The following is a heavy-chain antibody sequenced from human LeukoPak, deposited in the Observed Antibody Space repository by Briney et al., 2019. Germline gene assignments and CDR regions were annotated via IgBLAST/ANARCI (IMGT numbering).Heavy chain of an antibody. CDR1: GGTFSSYA. Sequence: SAKVSCKASGGTFSSYAISWVRQAPGQGLEWMGGIIPIFGTANYAQKFQGRVTITTDESTSTAYMELSSLRSEDTAVYYCARGGTAYQLLFDWFDPWGQGTLVTVSS. CDR2: IIPIFGTA. J-gene: IGHJ5*02. CDR3: ARGGTAYQLLFDWFDP. D-gene: IGHD2-2*01. V-gene: IGHV1-69*05.